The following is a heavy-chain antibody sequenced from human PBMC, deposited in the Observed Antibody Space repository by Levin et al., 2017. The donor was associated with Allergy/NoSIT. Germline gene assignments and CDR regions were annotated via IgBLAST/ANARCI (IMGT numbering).Heavy chain of an antibody. D-gene: IGHD2-21*02. CDR2: IDPSDSYT. J-gene: IGHJ4*02. CDR3: ATHTYGGDPLADY. Sequence: GESLKISCKGSGYSFTSYWISWVRQMPGKGLEWMGRIDPSDSYTNYSPSFQGHVTISADKSISTAYLQWSGLNASDTAMYYCATHTYGGDPLADYWGQGTLVTVSS. V-gene: IGHV5-10-1*01. CDR1: GYSFTSYW.